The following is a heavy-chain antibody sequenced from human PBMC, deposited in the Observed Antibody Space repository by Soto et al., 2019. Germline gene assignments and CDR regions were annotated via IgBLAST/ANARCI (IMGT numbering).Heavy chain of an antibody. CDR1: GYIFIHCF. CDR3: ARSLGETTSLFDY. J-gene: IGHJ4*02. CDR2: INPSSGTT. D-gene: IGHD1-26*01. Sequence: QVQLVQSGAEMKQPGASVKLSCQASGYIFIHCFRHWVRQAPGQGLEWMGGINPSSGTTTYAQKFQGRVTVTRDTSTSTVYMELSSLGSGDTAMYYCARSLGETTSLFDYWGQGSLVTVSA. V-gene: IGHV1-46*01.